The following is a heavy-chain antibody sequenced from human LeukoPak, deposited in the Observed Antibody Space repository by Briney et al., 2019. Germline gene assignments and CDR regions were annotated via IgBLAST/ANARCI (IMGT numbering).Heavy chain of an antibody. D-gene: IGHD3-22*01. CDR1: GFTLNDYG. CDR3: ARNFGGDDSSGPYY. J-gene: IGHJ4*02. V-gene: IGHV3-20*04. Sequence: GGSLRLSCAASGFTLNDYGMRWVPQATGKGLEWVPGINWNGGSPCYAHSVKGRFPISRDKAKNPSSQQLDRMRHDDMSLYYCARNFGGDDSSGPYYWGQGTLVRVSS. CDR2: INWNGGSP.